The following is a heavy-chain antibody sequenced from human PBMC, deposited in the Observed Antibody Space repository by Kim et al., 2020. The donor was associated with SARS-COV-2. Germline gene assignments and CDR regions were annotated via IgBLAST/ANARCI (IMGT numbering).Heavy chain of an antibody. CDR1: GGTFSSYA. CDR3: ARGVSSGYLAAGAFDI. V-gene: IGHV1-69*04. J-gene: IGHJ3*02. Sequence: SVKVSCKASGGTFSSYAISWVRQAPGQGLEWMGRIIPILGIANYAQKFQGRVTITADKSTSTAYMELSSLRSEDTAVYYCARGVSSGYLAAGAFDIWGQGTMVTVSS. CDR2: IIPILGIA. D-gene: IGHD3-22*01.